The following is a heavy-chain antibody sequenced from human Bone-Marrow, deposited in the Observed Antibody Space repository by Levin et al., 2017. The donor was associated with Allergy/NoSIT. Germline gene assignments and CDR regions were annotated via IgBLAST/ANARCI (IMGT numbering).Heavy chain of an antibody. Sequence: SETLSLTCAVSGGSISSSNWWSWVRQPPGKGLEWIGEIYHSGSTNYNPSLKSRVTISVDKSKNQFSLKLSSVTAADTAVYYCARAVLRYFDWLSTSGDYWGQGTLVTVSS. J-gene: IGHJ4*02. D-gene: IGHD3-9*01. CDR3: ARAVLRYFDWLSTSGDY. CDR1: GGSISSSNW. CDR2: IYHSGST. V-gene: IGHV4-4*02.